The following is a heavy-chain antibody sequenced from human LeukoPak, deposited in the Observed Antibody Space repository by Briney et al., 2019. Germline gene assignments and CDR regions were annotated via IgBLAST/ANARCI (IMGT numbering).Heavy chain of an antibody. CDR1: GGSISSYY. D-gene: IGHD2-15*01. V-gene: IGHV4-59*01. CDR3: ARGFVVVVAARGGYYLDY. CDR2: IYYSGGT. Sequence: SETLSLTCTVSGGSISSYYWSWIRQPPGKGLEWIGYIYYSGGTNYNPSLKSRVTISVDTSKNQFSLKLSSVTAADTAVYYCARGFVVVVAARGGYYLDYWGQGTLVTVSS. J-gene: IGHJ4*02.